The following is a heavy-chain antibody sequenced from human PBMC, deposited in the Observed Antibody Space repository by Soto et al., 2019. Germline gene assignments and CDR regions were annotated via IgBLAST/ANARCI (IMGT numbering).Heavy chain of an antibody. CDR1: GLTFSSYA. D-gene: IGHD3-22*01. J-gene: IGHJ2*01. CDR3: AKSRPYDSRGYYHWYLDV. CDR2: ITGSGDNT. Sequence: PGGSLRLSCAASGLTFSSYAMSWVRQAPGKGLEWVSAITGSGDNTDYADSVKGRFTISRDNSKNTLYLQMNSLRAEDTAVYYCAKSRPYDSRGYYHWYLDVWGRGTLVTVSS. V-gene: IGHV3-23*01.